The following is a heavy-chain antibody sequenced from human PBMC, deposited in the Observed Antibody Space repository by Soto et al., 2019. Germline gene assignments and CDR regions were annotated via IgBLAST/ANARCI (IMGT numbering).Heavy chain of an antibody. CDR2: IYSGGST. J-gene: IGHJ4*02. V-gene: IGHV3-66*01. CDR1: GFTVSSNY. CDR3: AFAPHYYDSSGYFYY. D-gene: IGHD3-22*01. Sequence: PGGSLRLSCAASGFTVSSNYMSWVRQAPGKGLEWVSVIYSGGSTYYADSVKDRFTISRDNSKDTLYLQMNSLRAEDSAVYYCAFAPHYYDSSGYFYYWGQGTLVTVSS.